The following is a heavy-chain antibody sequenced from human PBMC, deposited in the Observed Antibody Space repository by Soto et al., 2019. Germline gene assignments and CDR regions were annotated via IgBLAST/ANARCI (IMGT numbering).Heavy chain of an antibody. Sequence: GAAVKVACKASGGTFSSYASSWGRQAPGEGVEWMGGIIPIFATPNYPQKFQGRVPITAAESTTTAYVELSSLRSEDTAVYYCASDGGGYSGYGTFGAFDIWGQGT. V-gene: IGHV1-69*13. CDR1: GGTFSSYA. CDR2: IIPIFATP. J-gene: IGHJ3*02. CDR3: ASDGGGYSGYGTFGAFDI. D-gene: IGHD5-12*01.